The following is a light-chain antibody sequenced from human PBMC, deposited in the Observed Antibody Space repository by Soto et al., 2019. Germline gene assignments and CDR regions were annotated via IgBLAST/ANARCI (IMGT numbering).Light chain of an antibody. CDR3: QQLSSYVT. CDR2: AAS. Sequence: DIQLTQSPSFLSASVGDRVTITCRASQDISSYLAWYQQKPGKAPNLLIYAASTLQSGVPSRFSGSGSGTEFTLTISSLQPEDFATYYCQQLSSYVTFGGGTRVEIK. V-gene: IGKV1-9*01. CDR1: QDISSY. J-gene: IGKJ4*01.